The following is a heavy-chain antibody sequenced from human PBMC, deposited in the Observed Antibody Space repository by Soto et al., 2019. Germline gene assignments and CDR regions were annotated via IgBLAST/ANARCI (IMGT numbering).Heavy chain of an antibody. CDR2: IYYSGST. V-gene: IGHV4-39*01. J-gene: IGHJ6*02. CDR3: ARTDGYLDYYYYYGMDV. D-gene: IGHD3-22*01. Sequence: ASETLSLTCTVSGGSISSSSYYWGWIRQPPGKGLEWIGSIYYSGSTYYNPSLKSRVTISVDTSKNQFSLKLSSVTAADTAVYYCARTDGYLDYYYYYGMDVWGQGTTVTVSS. CDR1: GGSISSSSYY.